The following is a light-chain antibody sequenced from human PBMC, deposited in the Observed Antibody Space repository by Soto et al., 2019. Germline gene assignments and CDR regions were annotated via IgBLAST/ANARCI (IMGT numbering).Light chain of an antibody. J-gene: IGLJ1*01. CDR3: SSYTSSTTDV. CDR1: SSDVGGYNY. Sequence: QSVLTQPASVSGSPRQSITISYTGTSSDVGGYNYVSWYQQHPGKAPKLILYDVNNRPSGVSDRFSGFKSGNTASLTISGLQVEDEADYYCSSYTSSTTDVFGTGTKVTVL. V-gene: IGLV2-14*01. CDR2: DVN.